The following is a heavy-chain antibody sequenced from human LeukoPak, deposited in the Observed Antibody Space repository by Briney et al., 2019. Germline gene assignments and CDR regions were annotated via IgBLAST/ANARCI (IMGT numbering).Heavy chain of an antibody. V-gene: IGHV6-1*01. CDR1: GDSVSSNSAA. Sequence: SQTLSLTCAISGDSVSSNSAAWNWIRQSPSRGLEWLGRTYYMSKWNTEYAVSVESRITINPDTSKNQFSLQLNSVTPEDTAVYYCARDPSGGTMFFLDWGQGTLVTVSS. CDR3: ARDPSGGTMFFLD. J-gene: IGHJ4*02. D-gene: IGHD3-10*02. CDR2: TYYMSKWNT.